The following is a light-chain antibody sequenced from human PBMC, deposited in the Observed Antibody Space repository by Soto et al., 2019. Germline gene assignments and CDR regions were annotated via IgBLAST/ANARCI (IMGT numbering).Light chain of an antibody. V-gene: IGKV3-15*01. Sequence: EVVMTQSPATLSVSPGEGATLSCRASQNVRSSLAWYQQKPGQAPRLLIYGASTRATGIPARFSGGGSGTEFTLTISSLQSEDFAVYYCQQYNNWPLLFGPGTKVDIK. CDR2: GAS. J-gene: IGKJ3*01. CDR1: QNVRSS. CDR3: QQYNNWPLL.